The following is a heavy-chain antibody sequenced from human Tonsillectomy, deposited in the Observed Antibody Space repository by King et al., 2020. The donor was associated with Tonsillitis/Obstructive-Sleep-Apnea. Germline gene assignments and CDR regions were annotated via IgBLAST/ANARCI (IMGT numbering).Heavy chain of an antibody. V-gene: IGHV4-34*01. CDR2: INHRGST. CDR3: ARMEISRYGSSSRDWFDP. D-gene: IGHD6-6*01. J-gene: IGHJ5*02. Sequence: VQLQQWGAGLLKPSETLSLTCAVYGGSFSDYYWSWIRQPPGKGLEWIGEINHRGSTNYNPSLKSRVTMSVDTSKNQFSLTLSSVTAADTAVYYCARMEISRYGSSSRDWFDPWGQGTLVTVSS. CDR1: GGSFSDYY.